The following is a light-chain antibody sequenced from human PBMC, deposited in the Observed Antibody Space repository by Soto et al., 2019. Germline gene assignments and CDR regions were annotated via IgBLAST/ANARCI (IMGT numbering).Light chain of an antibody. CDR3: QSYDTSLSGSEV. CDR2: EVS. V-gene: IGLV2-14*02. J-gene: IGLJ1*01. CDR1: SSNVGSYNF. Sequence: QSVLTQPASVSGSRGQSITISCTGTSSNVGSYNFVSWYRQYPGKAPELIIYEVSQRPSGIPDRFSGSKSGTSASLAITGLQAEDEADYYCQSYDTSLSGSEVFGTGTKV.